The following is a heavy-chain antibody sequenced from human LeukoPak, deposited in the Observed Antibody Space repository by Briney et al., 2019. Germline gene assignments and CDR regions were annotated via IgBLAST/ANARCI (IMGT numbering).Heavy chain of an antibody. Sequence: GGSLRLSCAASGFTFSSYEMNWVRQAPGKGLEWVSYISSRGSPIYYADSVKGRFTVSRDTPNHSLYLQMNSLRAEDAAVYYCAREDGDAFDIWGQGTMVTVSS. J-gene: IGHJ3*02. V-gene: IGHV3-48*03. CDR1: GFTFSSYE. CDR3: AREDGDAFDI. D-gene: IGHD5-24*01. CDR2: ISSRGSPI.